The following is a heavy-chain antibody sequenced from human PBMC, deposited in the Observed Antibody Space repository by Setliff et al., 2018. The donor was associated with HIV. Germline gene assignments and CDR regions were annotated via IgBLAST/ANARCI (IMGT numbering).Heavy chain of an antibody. CDR1: GGSFSGYY. CDR3: ARVFGPGDFDWLYAYHYDAFDI. D-gene: IGHD3-9*01. CDR2: INQSGST. J-gene: IGHJ3*02. Sequence: SETLSLTCAVYGGSFSGYYWSCIRQPPGKGLGWIGEINQSGSTNNNPSLKSRVTISVDTSKNEFYLKLSSVTAADTAVYYCARVFGPGDFDWLYAYHYDAFDIWGQGTMVTVSS. V-gene: IGHV4-34*01.